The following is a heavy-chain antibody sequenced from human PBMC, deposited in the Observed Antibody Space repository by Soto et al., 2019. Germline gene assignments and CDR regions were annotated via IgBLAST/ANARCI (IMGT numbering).Heavy chain of an antibody. D-gene: IGHD4-4*01. J-gene: IGHJ6*02. CDR3: ARSYSNDHYYYYYGMDV. Sequence: SVKVSCKASGGTFSSYAISWVRQAPGQGLEWMGGIIPIFGTANYAQKFQGRVTITADESTSTAYMELSSLRSEDTAVYYCARSYSNDHYYYYYGMDVWGQGTTVTVSS. V-gene: IGHV1-69*13. CDR1: GGTFSSYA. CDR2: IIPIFGTA.